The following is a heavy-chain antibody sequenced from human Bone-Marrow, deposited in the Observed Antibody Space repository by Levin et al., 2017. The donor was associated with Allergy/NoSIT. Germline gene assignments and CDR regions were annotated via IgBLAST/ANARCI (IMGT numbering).Heavy chain of an antibody. V-gene: IGHV2-70*01. D-gene: IGHD5-24*01. CDR1: GFSLSTSGMC. Sequence: SGPTLVKPTQTLTLTCTFSGFSLSTSGMCVSWIRQPPGKALEWLALIDWDDDKYYSTSLKTRLTISKDTSKNQVVLTMTNMDPVDTATYYCARGGDGYNYGGMGFDYWGQGTLVTVSS. CDR2: IDWDDDK. J-gene: IGHJ4*02. CDR3: ARGGDGYNYGGMGFDY.